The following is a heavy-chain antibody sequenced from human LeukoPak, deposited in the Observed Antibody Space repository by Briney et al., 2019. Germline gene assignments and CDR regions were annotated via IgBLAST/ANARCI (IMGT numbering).Heavy chain of an antibody. CDR2: ISGSGGST. Sequence: GGSLRLSCAASGFTFSSYAMRWVRQAPGKGLEWVSVISGSGGSTYYADSVKGRFTISRDISKNMVYLQMNSLRDEDTAVYYCAKESWTNPDPWGQGTLVTVSS. CDR3: AKESWTNPDP. D-gene: IGHD3/OR15-3a*01. J-gene: IGHJ5*02. CDR1: GFTFSSYA. V-gene: IGHV3-23*01.